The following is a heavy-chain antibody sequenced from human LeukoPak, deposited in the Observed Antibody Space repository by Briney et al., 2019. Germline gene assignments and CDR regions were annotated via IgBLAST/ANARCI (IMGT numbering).Heavy chain of an antibody. D-gene: IGHD2-2*02. Sequence: PGGSLRLSCAASGFDFSSNWMHWVRHAPGQGLVWVSRIKGDGISTNYADSVKGRFTISRDNSKNTLFLQMDTLRVDDTAVYYCAKARSLGVTAAINYWGQGTLVTVSS. CDR3: AKARSLGVTAAINY. CDR1: GFDFSSNW. CDR2: IKGDGIST. J-gene: IGHJ4*02. V-gene: IGHV3-74*01.